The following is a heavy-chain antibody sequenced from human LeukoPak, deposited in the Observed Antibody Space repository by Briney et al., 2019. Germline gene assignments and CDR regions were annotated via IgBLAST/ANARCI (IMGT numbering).Heavy chain of an antibody. D-gene: IGHD2-2*01. Sequence: SETLSLTCTVSGGSISSGSYYWNWIRQPAGKGLEWIGSIYYSGSTYYNPSLKSRVTISVDTSKNQFSLKLSSVTAADTAVYYCARGYSSTSAGFGYWGQGTLVTVSS. CDR1: GGSISSGSYY. V-gene: IGHV4-39*07. CDR2: IYYSGST. CDR3: ARGYSSTSAGFGY. J-gene: IGHJ4*02.